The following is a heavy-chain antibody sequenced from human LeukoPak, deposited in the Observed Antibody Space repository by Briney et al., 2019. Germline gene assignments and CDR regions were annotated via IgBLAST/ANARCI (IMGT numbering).Heavy chain of an antibody. Sequence: GGSLRLSCAASGFDFSNYWLHWVRRAPGKGLVWVARINTHGSSTNYADSVKGRFTISRDNAKNTLYLQMTSLSAEDTAVYYALAGYYYYYMDVWGKGTTVTVSS. J-gene: IGHJ6*03. CDR3: LAGYYYYYMDV. V-gene: IGHV3-74*01. CDR1: GFDFSNYW. D-gene: IGHD6-13*01. CDR2: INTHGSST.